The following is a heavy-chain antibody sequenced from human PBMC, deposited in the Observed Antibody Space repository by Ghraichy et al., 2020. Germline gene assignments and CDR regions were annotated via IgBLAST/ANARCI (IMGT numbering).Heavy chain of an antibody. Sequence: GGSLRLSCTASGFTFGDYAMSWVRQAPGKGLEWVGFIRSKAYGGTTEYAASVKGRFTISRDDSKSIAYLQMNSLKTEDTAVYYCTRLEDALGSMDVWGKGTTVTVSS. D-gene: IGHD1-1*01. CDR2: IRSKAYGGTT. CDR1: GFTFGDYA. J-gene: IGHJ6*03. V-gene: IGHV3-49*04. CDR3: TRLEDALGSMDV.